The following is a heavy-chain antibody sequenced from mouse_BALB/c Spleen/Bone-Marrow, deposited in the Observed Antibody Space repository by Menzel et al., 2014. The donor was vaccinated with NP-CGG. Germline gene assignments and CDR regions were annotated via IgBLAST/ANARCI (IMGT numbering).Heavy chain of an antibody. CDR3: TRGLGWFGY. V-gene: IGHV5-4*02. CDR1: GFTFSDYY. CDR2: ISDGGSYT. J-gene: IGHJ3*01. Sequence: EVMLVESGGDLVKPGGSLRLSCAASGFTFSDYYMYWIRQTLEKRLEWVATISDGGSYTNYADSVKGRFTISRDNAKNNLYLQMSSLKSEDTAMYYCTRGLGWFGYWGQGTLVTVSA. D-gene: IGHD4-1*01.